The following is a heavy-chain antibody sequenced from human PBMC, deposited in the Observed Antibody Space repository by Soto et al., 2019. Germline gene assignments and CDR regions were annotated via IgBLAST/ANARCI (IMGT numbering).Heavy chain of an antibody. Sequence: GGSLRFSCAASGFTFSSYAMSWVRQAPGKGLEWVSSTIDSGGRSYHADSVRGRFTISRDNSKNTLYLQMNSLRADDTAIYYCAKDKMEQWLVGGYYDYWGQGALVTVS. V-gene: IGHV3-23*01. D-gene: IGHD6-19*01. CDR3: AKDKMEQWLVGGYYDY. J-gene: IGHJ4*02. CDR1: GFTFSSYA. CDR2: TIDSGGRS.